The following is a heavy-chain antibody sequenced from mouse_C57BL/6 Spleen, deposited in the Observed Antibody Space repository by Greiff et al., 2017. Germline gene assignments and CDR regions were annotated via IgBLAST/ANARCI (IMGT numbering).Heavy chain of an antibody. CDR2: IHPNSGST. D-gene: IGHD1-1*01. J-gene: IGHJ3*01. V-gene: IGHV1-64*01. CDR1: GYTFTSYW. Sequence: QVQLQQSGAELVKPGASVKLSCKASGYTFTSYWMHWVKQRPGQGLEWIGMIHPNSGSTNYNEKFKSKATLTVDKSSSTAYMQLSSLTSEDSAVYYCAQNYYGSSWWFAYWGQGTLVTVSA. CDR3: AQNYYGSSWWFAY.